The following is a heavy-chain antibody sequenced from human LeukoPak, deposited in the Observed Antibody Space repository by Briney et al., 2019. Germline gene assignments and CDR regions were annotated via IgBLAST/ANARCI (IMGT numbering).Heavy chain of an antibody. V-gene: IGHV4-4*07. CDR3: ASEAYYYDSSGYYKY. CDR2: IYTSGST. J-gene: IGHJ4*02. CDR1: GDSISSFH. D-gene: IGHD3-22*01. Sequence: KPSETLSLTCTVSGDSISSFHWSWIRQPAGKGLEWIGRIYTSGSTNYNPSLKSRVTMSVDTSKNQFSLKLSSVTAADTAVYYCASEAYYYDSSGYYKYWGQGTLVTVSS.